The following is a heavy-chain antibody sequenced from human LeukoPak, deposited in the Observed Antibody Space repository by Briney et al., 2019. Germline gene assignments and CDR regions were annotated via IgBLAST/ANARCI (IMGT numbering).Heavy chain of an antibody. D-gene: IGHD1-7*01. CDR3: AKDRGTTVYY. CDR2: IRYDGSNK. Sequence: GGSLRLSCAASGFSFSGYGMHWVRQAPGKGLGWVAFIRYDGSNKYYADSVKGRFTISRDNSKNTLYLQMNSLRAEDTAVYYCAKDRGTTVYYWGQGTLVTVSS. V-gene: IGHV3-30*02. J-gene: IGHJ4*02. CDR1: GFSFSGYG.